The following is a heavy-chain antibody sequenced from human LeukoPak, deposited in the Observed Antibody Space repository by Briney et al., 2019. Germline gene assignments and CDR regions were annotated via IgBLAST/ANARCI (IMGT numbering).Heavy chain of an antibody. CDR1: GGSFSNY. J-gene: IGHJ4*02. Sequence: SETLSLTCTVSGGSFSNYWSWIRQPPGKGLEWIGNVEDTGSTNYNPSLESRVTITVDTSKNLFSLRLSSVTAADTAVYCCARAVGDSGHGRYFDYWGQGTLVTVSS. CDR2: VEDTGST. D-gene: IGHD5-12*01. V-gene: IGHV4-59*01. CDR3: ARAVGDSGHGRYFDY.